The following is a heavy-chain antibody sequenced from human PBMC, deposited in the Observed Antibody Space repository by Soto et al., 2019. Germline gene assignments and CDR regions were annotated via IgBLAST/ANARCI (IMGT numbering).Heavy chain of an antibody. CDR2: IYYSGST. V-gene: IGHV4-39*01. D-gene: IGHD1-26*01. CDR3: ARGLWELLYGVSY. CDR1: GGSISSSSYY. Sequence: QLQLQESGPGLVKPSETLSLTCTVSGGSISSSSYYWGWIRQPPGKGLEWIGSIYYSGSTYYNPSLKSRVTISVDTSKNQFSLKLSSVTAADTAVYYCARGLWELLYGVSYWGQGTLVTVSS. J-gene: IGHJ4*02.